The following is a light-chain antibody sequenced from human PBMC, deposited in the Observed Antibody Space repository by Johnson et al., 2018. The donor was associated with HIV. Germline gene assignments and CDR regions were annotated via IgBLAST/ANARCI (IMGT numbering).Light chain of an antibody. CDR2: EDN. CDR1: SSNIENYF. V-gene: IGLV1-51*02. CDR3: GIWDASLSPHYV. J-gene: IGLJ1*01. Sequence: QPVLTQPPSVSAAPGQRVNISCSGTSSNIENYFVSWYQQLPGAAPRLVIYEDNKRPSGLPDRFSGSKSGASAPLGITGLQTGDEADYYCGIWDASLSPHYVFGTGTTITVL.